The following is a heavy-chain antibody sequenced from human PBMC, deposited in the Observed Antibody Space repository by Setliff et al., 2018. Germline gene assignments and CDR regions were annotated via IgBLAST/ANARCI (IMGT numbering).Heavy chain of an antibody. CDR2: IYHSGSS. J-gene: IGHJ4*02. Sequence: SETLSLTCTVSGGSISSMSYYWGWIRQPPGKGLEWIGSIYHSGSSYYNPSFQGHVTLSADKSSGTAFLQWSSLKASDTAMYYCARAPEATSTSYYNPFDSWGQGTLVTV. CDR1: GGSISSMSYY. V-gene: IGHV4-39*07. D-gene: IGHD3-10*01. CDR3: ARAPEATSTSYYNPFDS.